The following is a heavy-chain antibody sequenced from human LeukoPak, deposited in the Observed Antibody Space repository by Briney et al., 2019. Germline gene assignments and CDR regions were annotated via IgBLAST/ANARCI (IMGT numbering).Heavy chain of an antibody. CDR2: IYYSGST. D-gene: IGHD6-19*01. CDR3: ARARLKYSSSDWFDP. Sequence: SETLSLTCTVSGASISSYYWSWIRQPPGKGLEWIGYIYYSGSTNYNPSLKSRVTISVDTSKNQFSLKLTSVTAADTAVYYCARARLKYSSSDWFDPWGQGTLVTVSS. V-gene: IGHV4-59*01. J-gene: IGHJ5*02. CDR1: GASISSYY.